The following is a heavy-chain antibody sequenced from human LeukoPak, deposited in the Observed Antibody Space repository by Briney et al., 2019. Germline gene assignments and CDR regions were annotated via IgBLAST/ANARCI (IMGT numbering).Heavy chain of an antibody. J-gene: IGHJ4*02. V-gene: IGHV4-59*11. Sequence: SETLSLTCTVSGGSISSHDWSWIRQPPGKGLEWIGYIYYSGSTNYNPSPKRRVTILVDTSKNQFSLKLSNVTAADTAVYYCASRGNSGSYYDFDYWGQGTLVTVSS. CDR3: ASRGNSGSYYDFDY. CDR1: GGSISSHD. D-gene: IGHD1-26*01. CDR2: IYYSGST.